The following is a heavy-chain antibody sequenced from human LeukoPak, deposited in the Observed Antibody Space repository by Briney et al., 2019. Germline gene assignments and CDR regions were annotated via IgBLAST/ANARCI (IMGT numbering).Heavy chain of an antibody. Sequence: ASVKVSCKVSGYTLTELSMPWVGQATGKGLEWMGGFDPEDGETIYAQKFQGRVTMTEDTSTDTAYMELSSLRSEDTAVYYCAAVKTYYYDTSGYYFPLNAFDIWGQGTMVTVSS. CDR2: FDPEDGET. CDR1: GYTLTELS. V-gene: IGHV1-24*01. J-gene: IGHJ3*02. D-gene: IGHD3-22*01. CDR3: AAVKTYYYDTSGYYFPLNAFDI.